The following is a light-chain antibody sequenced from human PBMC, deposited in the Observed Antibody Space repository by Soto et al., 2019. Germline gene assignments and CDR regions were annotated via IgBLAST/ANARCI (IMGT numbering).Light chain of an antibody. V-gene: IGKV1-5*03. Sequence: DIQMTQSPSTLSGSVGDRVTITCRASQTISSWLAWYQQKPGKAPKLLIYKASTLKSGVPSRFSGSGSGKEFTLTISSLQPDDFATYYCQHYNSYSEAFGQGPKVEL. J-gene: IGKJ1*01. CDR2: KAS. CDR3: QHYNSYSEA. CDR1: QTISSW.